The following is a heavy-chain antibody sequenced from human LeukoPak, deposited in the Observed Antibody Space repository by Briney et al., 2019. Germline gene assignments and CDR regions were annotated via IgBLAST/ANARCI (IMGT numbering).Heavy chain of an antibody. D-gene: IGHD1-14*01. Sequence: ASVKVSCKASGYTFTSYDINWVRQATGQGLEWMGWMNPNSGNTGYAQKFQGRVTMTRNTSISTAYMELSSLRSEDTAVYYGASNVAATRRFDPWGQGTLVTVSS. V-gene: IGHV1-8*01. CDR2: MNPNSGNT. J-gene: IGHJ5*02. CDR3: ASNVAATRRFDP. CDR1: GYTFTSYD.